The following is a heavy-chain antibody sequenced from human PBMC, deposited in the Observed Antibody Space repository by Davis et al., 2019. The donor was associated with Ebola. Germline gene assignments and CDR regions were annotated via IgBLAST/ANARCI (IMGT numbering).Heavy chain of an antibody. D-gene: IGHD2-2*01. Sequence: ASVKVSCKVSGYTLTELSMHWVRQAPGQGLEWMGRIIVNSGVTDYAQKFQGRVTVTRETSISTAYMELSSLRSDDTAVYYCARSSPPLDNWGQGTLVTVSS. CDR2: IIVNSGVT. V-gene: IGHV1-2*06. CDR3: ARSSPPLDN. J-gene: IGHJ4*02. CDR1: GYTLTELS.